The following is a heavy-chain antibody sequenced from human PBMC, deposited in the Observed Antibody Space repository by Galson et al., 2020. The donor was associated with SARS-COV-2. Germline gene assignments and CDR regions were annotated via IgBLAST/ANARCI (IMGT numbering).Heavy chain of an antibody. D-gene: IGHD1-1*01. V-gene: IGHV4-30-4*01. J-gene: IGHJ4*02. CDR1: GDSISSGNYY. CDR2: IYHSGPA. CDR3: ARDPTGMNSK. Sequence: ETSETLSLTCTVSGDSISSGNYYWSWIRQPPGKGLEWIAYIYHSGPAYYSPSLKRPATIAMDTSKNQISLRLTSVTAADTAVYYCARDPTGMNSKWDQGTLVTVPS.